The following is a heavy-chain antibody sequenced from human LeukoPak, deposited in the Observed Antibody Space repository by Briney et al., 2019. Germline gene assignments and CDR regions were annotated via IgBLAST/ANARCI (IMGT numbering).Heavy chain of an antibody. CDR1: GGTFSSYA. V-gene: IGHV1-69*13. D-gene: IGHD6-13*01. Sequence: SVKVSCKASGGTFSSYAISWVRQAPGQGLEWMGGIIPIFGTANYAQKFQGRVTITADESTSTVYMELSSLRSEDTAVYYCARDAGTGRRYYYYGMDVWGQGTTVTVSS. CDR2: IIPIFGTA. CDR3: ARDAGTGRRYYYYGMDV. J-gene: IGHJ6*02.